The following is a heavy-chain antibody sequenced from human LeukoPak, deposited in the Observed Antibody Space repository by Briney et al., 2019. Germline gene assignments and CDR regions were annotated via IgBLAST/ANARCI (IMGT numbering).Heavy chain of an antibody. J-gene: IGHJ1*01. CDR1: GFSFSDYW. V-gene: IGHV3-7*01. D-gene: IGHD6-19*01. CDR3: AREGSSGSSQYFQY. Sequence: GGSLRLSCAASGFSFSDYWMSWVRQTPGKGLEWLANIKQDESEIFYVDSVKGRFTISRDNSKNSLYLQMNSLRAEDTAVYYCAREGSSGSSQYFQYWGQGTLVTVSS. CDR2: IKQDESEI.